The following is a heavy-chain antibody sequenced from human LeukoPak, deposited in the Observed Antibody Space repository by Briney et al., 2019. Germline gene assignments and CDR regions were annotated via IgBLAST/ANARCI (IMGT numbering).Heavy chain of an antibody. CDR2: IYYSGST. CDR1: GGSISSYY. V-gene: IGHV4-59*01. CDR3: ARRLTSDVAFDI. J-gene: IGHJ3*02. D-gene: IGHD3-16*01. Sequence: SETLSLTCTVSGGSISSYYWSWIRQPPGKGLEWIGYIYYSGSTNYNPSLKSRVTISVDTSKNQFSLKLSSVTAADTAVYYCARRLTSDVAFDIWGQGTMVTVSS.